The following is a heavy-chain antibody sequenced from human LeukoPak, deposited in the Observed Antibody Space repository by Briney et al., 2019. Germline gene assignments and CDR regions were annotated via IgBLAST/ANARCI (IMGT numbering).Heavy chain of an antibody. D-gene: IGHD3-9*01. CDR2: INHSGST. J-gene: IGHJ6*03. CDR3: ARAPVTYDILTGYRAYYMDV. Sequence: SETLSLTCAVYGGSFSGYYWSWIRQPPGKGLEWIGEINHSGSTNYNPSLKSRVTISVDTSKNQFSLKLSSVTAADTAVYYCARAPVTYDILTGYRAYYMDVWGKGTTVTVSS. CDR1: GGSFSGYY. V-gene: IGHV4-34*01.